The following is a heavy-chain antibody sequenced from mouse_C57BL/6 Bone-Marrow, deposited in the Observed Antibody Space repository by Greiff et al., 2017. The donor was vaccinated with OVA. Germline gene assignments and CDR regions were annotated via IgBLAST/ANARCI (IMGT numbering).Heavy chain of an antibody. D-gene: IGHD1-1*01. CDR3: ARHRDYYGSSFFAY. J-gene: IGHJ3*01. Sequence: EVHLVESGGGLVQPGGSLKLSCAASGFTFSDYYMYWVRQTPEKRLEWVAYISNGGGSTYYPDTVKGRFTISRDNAKNTLYLQMSRLKSEDTAMYYCARHRDYYGSSFFAYWGQGTLVTVSA. CDR1: GFTFSDYY. V-gene: IGHV5-12*01. CDR2: ISNGGGST.